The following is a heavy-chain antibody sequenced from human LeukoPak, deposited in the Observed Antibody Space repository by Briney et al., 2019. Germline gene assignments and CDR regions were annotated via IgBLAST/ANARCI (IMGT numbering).Heavy chain of an antibody. V-gene: IGHV3-21*01. CDR1: GFTFSSYS. CDR3: ARDPGRYSYGQSGY. Sequence: AGGSLRLSCAASGFTFSSYSMNWVRQAPGKGLEWVSSISSSSSYIYYADSVKGRFTISRDNAKNSLYLQMNSLRAEDTAVYYCARDPGRYSYGQSGYWGQGTLVTVSS. CDR2: ISSSSSYI. D-gene: IGHD5-18*01. J-gene: IGHJ4*02.